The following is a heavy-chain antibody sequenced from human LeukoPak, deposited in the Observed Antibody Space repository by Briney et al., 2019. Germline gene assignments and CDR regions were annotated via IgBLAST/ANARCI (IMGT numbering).Heavy chain of an antibody. J-gene: IGHJ4*02. CDR3: AKDRSTGGAVAGKIDY. D-gene: IGHD6-19*01. Sequence: PGGSLRLSCAASGFTFSSYGMHWVRQAPGKGLEWVAFIRYDGSNKYYADSVKGRFTISRDNSKNTLYLQMNSLRAEDTAVYYCAKDRSTGGAVAGKIDYWGQGTLVTVSS. CDR1: GFTFSSYG. CDR2: IRYDGSNK. V-gene: IGHV3-30*02.